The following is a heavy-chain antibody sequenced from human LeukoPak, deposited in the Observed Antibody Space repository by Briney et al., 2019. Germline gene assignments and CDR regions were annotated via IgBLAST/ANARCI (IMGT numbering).Heavy chain of an antibody. CDR2: IKQDGSDK. Sequence: GGSLRLSCAASGFTFRVYWMSWVRQAPGKGLEWVANIKQDGSDKYYVDSVKGRFTISRDNAKNSLYLQMNSLRAEDTAVYYCARNLYFAWYNSTLDYWGQGTLVTVSS. D-gene: IGHD3-9*01. CDR1: GFTFRVYW. V-gene: IGHV3-7*01. CDR3: ARNLYFAWYNSTLDY. J-gene: IGHJ4*02.